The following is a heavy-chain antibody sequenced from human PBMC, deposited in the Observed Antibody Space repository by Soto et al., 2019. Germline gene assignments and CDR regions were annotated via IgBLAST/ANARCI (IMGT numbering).Heavy chain of an antibody. D-gene: IGHD6-6*01. CDR1: GGSISSSSYY. Sequence: SETLSLTCTVSGGSISSSSYYWGWIRQPPGKGLEWIGSIYYSGSTYYNPSLKSRVTISVDTSKNPFSLKLSSVTAADTAVYYCARHSGYSSSSFDYWGQGTLVTVSS. J-gene: IGHJ4*02. CDR2: IYYSGST. CDR3: ARHSGYSSSSFDY. V-gene: IGHV4-39*01.